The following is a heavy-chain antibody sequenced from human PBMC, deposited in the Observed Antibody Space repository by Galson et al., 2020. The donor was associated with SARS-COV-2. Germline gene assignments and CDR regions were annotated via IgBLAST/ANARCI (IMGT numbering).Heavy chain of an antibody. CDR3: ARGGIEYNYVVLTGYYRDYYFYYMDV. D-gene: IGHD3-9*01. J-gene: IGHJ6*03. Sequence: GGPLRLSCAAPGFRSSSYWMSWVRQAPGKGLERVANIKQDGSEEYYVDSVWGRFTISRDNAKNSLYLQINSLRAEDTAVYYCARGGIEYNYVVLTGYYRDYYFYYMDVWGKGATVTISS. CDR1: GFRSSSYW. V-gene: IGHV3-7*01. CDR2: IKQDGSEE.